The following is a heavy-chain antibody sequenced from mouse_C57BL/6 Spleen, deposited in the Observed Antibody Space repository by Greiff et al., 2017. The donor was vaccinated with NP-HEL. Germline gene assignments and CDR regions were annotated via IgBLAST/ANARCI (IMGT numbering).Heavy chain of an antibody. Sequence: EVMLVESGGGLVKPGGSLKLSCAASGFTFSDYGMHWVRQAPEKGLEWVAYISSGSSTIYYADTVKGRFTISRDNAKNTLFLQMTSRRSEDTAMYYCARENYYGSSWAYWGQGTLVTVSA. V-gene: IGHV5-17*01. D-gene: IGHD1-1*01. CDR1: GFTFSDYG. CDR3: ARENYYGSSWAY. CDR2: ISSGSSTI. J-gene: IGHJ3*01.